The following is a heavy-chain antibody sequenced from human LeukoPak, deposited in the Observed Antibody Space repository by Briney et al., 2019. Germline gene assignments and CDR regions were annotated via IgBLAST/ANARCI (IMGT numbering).Heavy chain of an antibody. D-gene: IGHD1-26*01. V-gene: IGHV3-73*01. CDR3: TRDSGNYNWFDP. J-gene: IGHJ5*02. Sequence: AGSLKLSCAASGFTFTGSAIHWVRQSSGKGREWVGQIDKKDKGYATATAYAASRKGRFTISRDDSINTAYLQMKSLKSEDTALYYCTRDSGNYNWFDPWGKGTLVTVSS. CDR1: GFTFTGSA. CDR2: IDKKDKGYATAT.